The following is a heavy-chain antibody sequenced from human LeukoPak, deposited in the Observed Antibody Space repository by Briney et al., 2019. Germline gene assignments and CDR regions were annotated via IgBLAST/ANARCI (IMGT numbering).Heavy chain of an antibody. Sequence: PSETLSLTCTVSGGSISSYYWSWIRQPPGKGLEWIGYIYYSGSTNYNPSLKSRVTISVDTSKNQFSLKLSSVTAADTAVYYCARFIGYYDILTGYSPTEYFDYWGQGTLVTVSS. CDR1: GGSISSYY. D-gene: IGHD3-9*01. CDR3: ARFIGYYDILTGYSPTEYFDY. J-gene: IGHJ4*02. V-gene: IGHV4-59*08. CDR2: IYYSGST.